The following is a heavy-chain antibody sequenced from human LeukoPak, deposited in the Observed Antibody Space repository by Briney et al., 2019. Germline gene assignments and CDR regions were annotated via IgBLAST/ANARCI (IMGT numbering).Heavy chain of an antibody. CDR3: ARLQGSFWYFDL. V-gene: IGHV3-74*01. D-gene: IGHD4-11*01. J-gene: IGHJ2*01. Sequence: GGSLRLSCAASGFTLSSSWMHWVGQTPGKGLVWVSHIKNDASITNYADTVKGRFTISRDNAKNTLYLQMNSLRAEDTAVYYCARLQGSFWYFDLWGLGTLVTVSS. CDR1: GFTLSSSW. CDR2: IKNDASIT.